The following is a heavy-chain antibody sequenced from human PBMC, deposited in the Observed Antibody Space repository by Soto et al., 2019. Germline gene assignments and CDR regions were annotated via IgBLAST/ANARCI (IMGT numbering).Heavy chain of an antibody. Sequence: ALRLSSPASGVTLSSYPMSCVRQAPATRLEWVSAISGSGGSTYYADSVKGRFTLSRDNSKNTLYLQMNSLRAEDTAVYYCAKDLVLRWSKPYDAFDIWGQGTMVNV. CDR2: ISGSGGST. V-gene: IGHV3-23*01. CDR1: GVTLSSYP. CDR3: AKDLVLRWSKPYDAFDI. D-gene: IGHD4-17*01. J-gene: IGHJ3*02.